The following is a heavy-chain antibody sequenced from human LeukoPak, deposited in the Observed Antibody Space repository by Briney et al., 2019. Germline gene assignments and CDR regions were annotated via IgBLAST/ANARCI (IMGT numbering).Heavy chain of an antibody. V-gene: IGHV4-34*01. CDR1: GGSFSGYY. D-gene: IGHD4-11*01. CDR2: INHSGST. CDR3: ARDPAYSAFDS. J-gene: IGHJ4*02. Sequence: SETLSLTCAVYGGSFSGYYWSWIRQPPGKGLEWIGEINHSGSTNYNPSLKSRVTISVDTSKNHFSLQVNSVTPDDTAVYFCARDPAYSAFDSWGQGTLVTVSS.